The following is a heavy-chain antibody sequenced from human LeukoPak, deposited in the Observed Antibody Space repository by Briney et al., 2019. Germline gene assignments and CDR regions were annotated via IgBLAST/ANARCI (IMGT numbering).Heavy chain of an antibody. CDR3: ARGVVVPAPTPYNWFDP. V-gene: IGHV1-18*01. Sequence: ASVKVSCKASGYTFTSYGISWVRQAPGQGLEWMGWISAYNGNTNYAQKFQGRVTITADESTSTAYMELSSLRSEDTAVYYCARGVVVPAPTPYNWFDPWGQGTLVTVSS. CDR2: ISAYNGNT. D-gene: IGHD2-2*01. J-gene: IGHJ5*02. CDR1: GYTFTSYG.